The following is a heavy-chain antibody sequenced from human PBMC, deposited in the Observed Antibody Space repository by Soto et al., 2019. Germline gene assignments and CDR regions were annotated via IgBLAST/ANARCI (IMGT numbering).Heavy chain of an antibody. CDR1: GLSFNIYA. Sequence: GGSLRLSCVDFGLSFNIYAFNWVRQAPGKGLEWVSTIGTPDQTYYADSVKGRFTISRDNSKNTVSLHMNSLRAEDTALYYCAKDRPRRTSGYFFDYWGQGTPVTVSS. J-gene: IGHJ4*02. CDR2: IGTPDQT. V-gene: IGHV3-23*01. CDR3: AKDRPRRTSGYFFDY. D-gene: IGHD1-1*01.